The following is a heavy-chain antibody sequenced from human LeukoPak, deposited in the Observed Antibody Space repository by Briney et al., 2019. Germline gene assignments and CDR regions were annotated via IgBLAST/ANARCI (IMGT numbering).Heavy chain of an antibody. J-gene: IGHJ4*02. CDR2: ISSSSSYI. V-gene: IGHV3-21*01. CDR1: GFTFSSYS. D-gene: IGHD4-17*01. CDR3: ARDWESTVSFLDY. Sequence: GGSLRLSCGASGFTFSSYSMNWVRQAPGKGLEWVSSISSSSSYIYYADSVKGRFTISRDNAKNSLYLQMNSLRAEDTAVYYCARDWESTVSFLDYWGQGTLVTVSS.